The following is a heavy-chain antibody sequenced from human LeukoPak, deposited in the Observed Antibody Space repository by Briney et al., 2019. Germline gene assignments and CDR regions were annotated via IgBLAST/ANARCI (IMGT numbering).Heavy chain of an antibody. D-gene: IGHD3-22*01. Sequence: GGSLRLSCVASGFTFGDFAMHWVRQAPGKGLEWVSYITGKSDVITYADSVRGRFTISRDNAKNSLYLQMHSLRAEDTALYYCVKDRFYYDSSGYYIFESWGQGTLVTVSS. J-gene: IGHJ4*02. CDR2: ITGKSDVI. CDR3: VKDRFYYDSSGYYIFES. CDR1: GFTFGDFA. V-gene: IGHV3-9*01.